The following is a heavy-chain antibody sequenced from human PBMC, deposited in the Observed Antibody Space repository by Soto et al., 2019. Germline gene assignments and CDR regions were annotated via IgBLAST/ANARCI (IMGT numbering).Heavy chain of an antibody. V-gene: IGHV3-13*01. J-gene: IGHJ4*02. CDR3: GRGTADGSGSYYIDY. D-gene: IGHD3-10*01. CDR2: VGTEGDT. CDR1: GFSFSDYD. Sequence: EVQLEESGGGLVQPGGSVRLSCETSGFSFSDYDMHWVRQAPGKGLQWVSAVGTEGDTYYPDFVKGRLTVSRDNGKKSLFLDMKTLSAGDTAIYYCGRGTADGSGSYYIDYWGQGTLVTVSS.